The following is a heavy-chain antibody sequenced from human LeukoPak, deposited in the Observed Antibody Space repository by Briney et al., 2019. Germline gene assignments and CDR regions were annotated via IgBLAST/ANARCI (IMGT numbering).Heavy chain of an antibody. CDR1: GFAFHNYA. D-gene: IGHD4-23*01. Sequence: GRSLRLSCVGSGFAFHNYAMHWVRRPPGKGLEWVSDINWNSDTKAYADSVKGRFTISRDRARNSLYLQMDSLRPEDTALYYCAKDTGGNGAYFYAMDVWGQGTSVTVSS. CDR2: INWNSDTK. CDR3: AKDTGGNGAYFYAMDV. V-gene: IGHV3-9*01. J-gene: IGHJ6*02.